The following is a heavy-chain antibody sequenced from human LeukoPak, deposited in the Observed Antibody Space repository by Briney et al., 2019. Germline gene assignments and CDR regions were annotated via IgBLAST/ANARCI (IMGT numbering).Heavy chain of an antibody. J-gene: IGHJ4*02. CDR3: ARASYGSGSLLQY. CDR2: IYHSGST. Sequence: KSSETLSLTCAVSGGSISSSNWWSWVRQPPGKGLAWIGEIYHSGSTNYNPSLKSRVTISVDKSKNQFSLKLSSVTAADTAVYYCARASYGSGSLLQYWGQGTLVTVSS. V-gene: IGHV4-4*02. D-gene: IGHD3-10*01. CDR1: GGSISSSNW.